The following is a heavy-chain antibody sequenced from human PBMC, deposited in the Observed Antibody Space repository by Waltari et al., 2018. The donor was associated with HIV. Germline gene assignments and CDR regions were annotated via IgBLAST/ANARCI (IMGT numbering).Heavy chain of an antibody. J-gene: IGHJ6*02. V-gene: IGHV3-7*01. Sequence: VPLMESGGGLVQSGGPLRLSCAASGSTFPNHWMSWVRQTPGKGLEWVAYIKDDGSEKYYMGSVKGRFTISRDNAKNSMFLQMNSLRAEDTAVYYCARIGTFPHNYAIDFWGQGTTVTVSS. CDR2: IKDDGSEK. CDR3: ARIGTFPHNYAIDF. D-gene: IGHD1-26*01. CDR1: GSTFPNHW.